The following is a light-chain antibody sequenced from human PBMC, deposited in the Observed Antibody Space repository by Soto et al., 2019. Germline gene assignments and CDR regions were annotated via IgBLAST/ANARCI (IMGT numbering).Light chain of an antibody. J-gene: IGLJ1*01. V-gene: IGLV2-14*01. CDR1: SSDVGGYNY. CDR2: EVS. Sequence: QSALTQPASVSGSPGQSITISCTGTSSDVGGYNYVSWYQQHPGKAPKLMIYEVSNRPSGVYNRFSGSKSGNTASLTISGLQAEDEADYYCSSYTISSTLYVFGTGTKLTVL. CDR3: SSYTISSTLYV.